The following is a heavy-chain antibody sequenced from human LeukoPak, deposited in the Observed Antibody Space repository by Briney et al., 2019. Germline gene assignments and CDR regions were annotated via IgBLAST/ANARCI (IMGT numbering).Heavy chain of an antibody. Sequence: GGSLRLSCAASGFTFSNNWMHWVRQAPGKGLVWVSRISSDGSRTDYADPVKGRFTVSRDNPKNTLYLQMNSLRVEDTAVYYCARPVWEYKFDYWGQGDLVTVSS. CDR2: ISSDGSRT. V-gene: IGHV3-74*01. D-gene: IGHD3-16*01. J-gene: IGHJ4*02. CDR1: GFTFSNNW. CDR3: ARPVWEYKFDY.